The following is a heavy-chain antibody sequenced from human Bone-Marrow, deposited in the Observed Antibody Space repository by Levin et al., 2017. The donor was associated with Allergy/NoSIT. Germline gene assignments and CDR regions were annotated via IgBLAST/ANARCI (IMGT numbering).Heavy chain of an antibody. Sequence: RTGGSLRLSCAASGFTFSNAWMSWVRQAPGKGLEWVGRIKSKTDGGTTDYAAPVKGRFTISRDDSKNTLYLQMNSLKTEDTAVYYCTTDRCGVVPSIDYYMDGWGKGTTVTVSS. J-gene: IGHJ6*03. CDR1: GFTFSNAW. CDR3: TTDRCGVVPSIDYYMDG. V-gene: IGHV3-15*01. D-gene: IGHD3-3*01. CDR2: IKSKTDGGTT.